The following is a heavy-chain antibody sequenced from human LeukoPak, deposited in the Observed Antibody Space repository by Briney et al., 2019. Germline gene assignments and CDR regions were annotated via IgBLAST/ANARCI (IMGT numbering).Heavy chain of an antibody. J-gene: IGHJ4*02. D-gene: IGHD3-3*01. CDR3: ARDHHDFWSGYPNY. V-gene: IGHV3-74*01. Sequence: PGGSLRLSCAASGFTLGRHWMHWSRQAPGTGLVWVARSNSDGKITDYADSVRGRFTTSRDNTKNTVYLQMSSLRAEDTGVYYCARDHHDFWSGYPNYWGQGTLVIVSS. CDR2: SNSDGKIT. CDR1: GFTLGRHW.